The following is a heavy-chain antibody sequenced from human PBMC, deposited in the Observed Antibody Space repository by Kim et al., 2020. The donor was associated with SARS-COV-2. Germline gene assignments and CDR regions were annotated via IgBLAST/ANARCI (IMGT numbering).Heavy chain of an antibody. CDR1: GFTFSSYA. V-gene: IGHV3-30-3*01. CDR2: ISYDGSNK. J-gene: IGHJ1*01. D-gene: IGHD6-19*01. Sequence: GGSLRLSCAASGFTFSSYAMHWVRQAPGKGLEWVAVISYDGSNKYYADSVKGRFTISRDNSKNTLYLQMNSLRAEDTAVYYCARSRIQGSGWEHLKNWGQGTLVTVTS. CDR3: ARSRIQGSGWEHLKN.